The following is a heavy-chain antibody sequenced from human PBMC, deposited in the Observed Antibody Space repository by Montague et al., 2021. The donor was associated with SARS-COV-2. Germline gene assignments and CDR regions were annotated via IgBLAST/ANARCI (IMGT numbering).Heavy chain of an antibody. V-gene: IGHV6-1*01. CDR2: TYYRSKWYN. CDR3: ARGIWFGELLTGCYYYGMDV. J-gene: IGHJ6*02. Sequence: CAISGDSVSSNSAAWNGIRQSPSRGLEWLGRTYYRSKWYNDYAVSVKSRITINPDTSKNQFSLQLNSVTPEDTAVYYCARGIWFGELLTGCYYYGMDVWGQGTTVTVSS. D-gene: IGHD3-10*01. CDR1: GDSVSSNSAA.